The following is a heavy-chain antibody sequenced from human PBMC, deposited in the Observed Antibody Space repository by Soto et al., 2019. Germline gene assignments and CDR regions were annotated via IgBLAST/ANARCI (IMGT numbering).Heavy chain of an antibody. CDR2: IFYSGST. CDR1: GDSISSYY. V-gene: IGHV4-59*01. D-gene: IGHD2-2*02. J-gene: IGHJ5*02. CDR3: ARGGVPAPIATNWFGP. Sequence: SETLSLTCTVSGDSISSYYWSWIRQPPGKGLEWIGYIFYSGSTNYNPSLKSRVTISVDTSKNQFSLRLSSVTAADTAVYYCARGGVPAPIATNWFGPWGQGTLVTVSS.